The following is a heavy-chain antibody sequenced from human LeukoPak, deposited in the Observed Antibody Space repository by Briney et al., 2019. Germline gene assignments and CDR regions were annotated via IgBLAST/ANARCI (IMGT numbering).Heavy chain of an antibody. Sequence: GGSLRLSCAASGFTFSRYAMSWVRQAPGKGLEWVSAISGSGGSTYYTGSVKGRFTISRDSSQNTLYLQMNSLRAEDTAVYYCATAASDYRTDYWGQGTMVTVSS. CDR2: ISGSGGST. CDR3: ATAASDYRTDY. D-gene: IGHD4-11*01. J-gene: IGHJ3*01. CDR1: GFTFSRYA. V-gene: IGHV3-23*01.